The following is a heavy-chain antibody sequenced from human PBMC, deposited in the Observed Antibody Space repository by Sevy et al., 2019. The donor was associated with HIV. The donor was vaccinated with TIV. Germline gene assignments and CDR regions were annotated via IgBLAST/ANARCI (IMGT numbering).Heavy chain of an antibody. CDR3: AKSLVVFDGFDI. D-gene: IGHD2-8*02. V-gene: IGHV3-23*01. CDR2: MSGSGAIV. J-gene: IGHJ3*02. Sequence: GGSLRLFCAASGFTFSSYAMSWVRQAPGKGLEWVSAMSGSGAIVYYTDSVKGRFTISRDNPKNTLYLQMSSLRAEDTALYYCAKSLVVFDGFDIWGQGTRVTVSS. CDR1: GFTFSSYA.